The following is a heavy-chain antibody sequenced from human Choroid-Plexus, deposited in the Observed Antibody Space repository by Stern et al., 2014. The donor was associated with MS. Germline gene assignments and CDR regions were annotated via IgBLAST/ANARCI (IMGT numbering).Heavy chain of an antibody. CDR2: ISYDGSYK. V-gene: IGHV3-30*18. D-gene: IGHD2-15*01. Sequence: VQLLESGGGVAQPGRPLILSCAASGFTFSNFGMHWVRQAPGKGLEGVALISYDGSYKYYADSVKGRFTIFRDNSKNTLYMHMNSLRAEDTAVYYCAKDRQWSTYFFDYWGQGSLVTVSS. J-gene: IGHJ4*02. CDR1: GFTFSNFG. CDR3: AKDRQWSTYFFDY.